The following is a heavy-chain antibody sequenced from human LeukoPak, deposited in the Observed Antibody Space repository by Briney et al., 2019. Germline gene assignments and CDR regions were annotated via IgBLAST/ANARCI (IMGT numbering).Heavy chain of an antibody. Sequence: HPGGSLRLSCVASGFRFSSYRMTWVRQVPGRAPEWLAFISSSSDKTYYGHSVEGRFTISRDNDRRSLYLEMNDLRVDDTAVYYCASLLFDYYGLDVWGQGTTVTVS. J-gene: IGHJ6*02. V-gene: IGHV3-48*01. CDR1: GFRFSSYR. CDR2: ISSSSDKT. CDR3: ASLLFDYYGLDV. D-gene: IGHD2-21*01.